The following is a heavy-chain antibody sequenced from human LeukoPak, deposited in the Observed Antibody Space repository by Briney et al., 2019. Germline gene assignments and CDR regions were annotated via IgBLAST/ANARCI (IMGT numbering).Heavy chain of an antibody. D-gene: IGHD2-2*01. CDR3: ARVQDCSSTSCYFGSFDY. V-gene: IGHV3-11*04. Sequence: GGSLRLSCAASGFTFDDYGMSWVRQAPGKGLEWVSYISSSGSTIYYADSVKGRFTISRDNAKNSLYLQMNSLRAEDTAVYYCARVQDCSSTSCYFGSFDYWGQGTLVTVSS. CDR1: GFTFDDYG. CDR2: ISSSGSTI. J-gene: IGHJ4*02.